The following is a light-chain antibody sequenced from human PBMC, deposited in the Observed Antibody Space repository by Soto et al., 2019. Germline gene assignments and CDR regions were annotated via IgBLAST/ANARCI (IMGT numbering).Light chain of an antibody. CDR1: ENVRTF. J-gene: IGKJ1*01. Sequence: EVVLTQSPATLSLSPGXRATLSCRASENVRTFVDWYQQKPGQAPRLLIYGASNRATGIPARFSGSGSGTDFTLTISNLEPEDFAVYYCQQCGSSLWTVGQGTKVDIK. V-gene: IGKV3-11*01. CDR3: QQCGSSLWT. CDR2: GAS.